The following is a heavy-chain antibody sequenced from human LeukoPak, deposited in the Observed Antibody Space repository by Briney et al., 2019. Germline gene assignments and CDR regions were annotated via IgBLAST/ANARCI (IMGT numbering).Heavy chain of an antibody. V-gene: IGHV4-34*01. J-gene: IGHJ5*02. CDR1: GVSFSGYY. Sequence: PSETLSLTRAVYGVSFSGYYWSWLRQPPGKGLEWIGEINHSGSTNYNPSLKSRVTISVDTSKNQFSLKLSSVTAADTAVYYCARAPRHCSSTSCSLSCFDPWGQGTLVTVSS. D-gene: IGHD2-2*01. CDR3: ARAPRHCSSTSCSLSCFDP. CDR2: INHSGST.